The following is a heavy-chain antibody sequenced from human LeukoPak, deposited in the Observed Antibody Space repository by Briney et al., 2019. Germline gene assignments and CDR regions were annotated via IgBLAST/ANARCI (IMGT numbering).Heavy chain of an antibody. Sequence: PSETLSLTCAVSGGSITTSDWWRWVRQPPGKGLEWIGEISHSGSTNYNPSLQSRVTLAVDKSKKLFSLNLTSVTPADTALYFCAGETSGGYNLRFKWFDPWGQGTLVTVSS. J-gene: IGHJ5*02. CDR1: GGSITTSDW. CDR3: AGETSGGYNLRFKWFDP. CDR2: ISHSGST. D-gene: IGHD3-10*01. V-gene: IGHV4-4*02.